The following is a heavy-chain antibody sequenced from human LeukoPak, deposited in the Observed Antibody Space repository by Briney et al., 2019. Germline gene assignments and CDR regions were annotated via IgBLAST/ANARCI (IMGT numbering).Heavy chain of an antibody. CDR1: GRSFSGYY. J-gene: IGHJ4*02. CDR3: AREHVWGSYPKSPFFDY. CDR2: INHSGST. D-gene: IGHD3-16*02. Sequence: SETLSLTCAVYGRSFSGYYWSWIRQPPGKGLEWIGEINHSGSTNYNPSLKSRVTISVDTSKNQFSLKLSSVTAADTAVYYCAREHVWGSYPKSPFFDYWGQGTLVTVSS. V-gene: IGHV4-34*01.